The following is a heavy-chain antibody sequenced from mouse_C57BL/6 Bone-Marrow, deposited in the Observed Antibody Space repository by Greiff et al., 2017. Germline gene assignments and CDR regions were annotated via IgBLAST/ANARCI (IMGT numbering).Heavy chain of an antibody. J-gene: IGHJ4*01. V-gene: IGHV5-6*01. CDR2: ISSGGSYT. Sequence: EVKLVESGGDLVKPGGSLKLSCAASGFTFSSYGMSWVRQTPDKRLEWVATISSGGSYTYYPDSVKGRFTISRDNAKNTLYLQMSSLKSEDTAMYYCARHEDYYSNYDYYAMDYWGQGTSVTVSS. CDR1: GFTFSSYG. D-gene: IGHD2-5*01. CDR3: ARHEDYYSNYDYYAMDY.